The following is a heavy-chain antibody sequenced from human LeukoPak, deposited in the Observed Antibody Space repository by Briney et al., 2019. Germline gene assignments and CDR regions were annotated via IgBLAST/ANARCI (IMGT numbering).Heavy chain of an antibody. V-gene: IGHV1-2*02. CDR1: GYTFTSYG. CDR2: INPNSGGT. J-gene: IGHJ6*03. Sequence: GASVKVSCKASGYTFTSYGISWVRQAPGQGLEWMGWINPNSGGTNYAQKFQGRVTMTRDTSISTAYMELSRLRSDDTAVYYCARDGSLTWVYYYYYYMDVWGKGTTVTVSS. CDR3: ARDGSLTWVYYYYYYMDV. D-gene: IGHD3-10*01.